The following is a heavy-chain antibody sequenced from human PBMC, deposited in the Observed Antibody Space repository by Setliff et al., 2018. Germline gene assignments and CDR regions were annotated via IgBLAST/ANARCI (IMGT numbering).Heavy chain of an antibody. CDR3: AICRYQVPYNY. Sequence: SETLSLTCTVFGGSMRSISYYWGWVRQPPGKGLEWIGTIYDSGTTYYNPSLKSRVTISVDTSKNQFSLRLSSVTAADTAVYYCAICRYQVPYNYWGQGSLVTVSS. CDR2: IYDSGTT. J-gene: IGHJ4*02. CDR1: GGSMRSISYY. D-gene: IGHD2-2*01. V-gene: IGHV4-39*01.